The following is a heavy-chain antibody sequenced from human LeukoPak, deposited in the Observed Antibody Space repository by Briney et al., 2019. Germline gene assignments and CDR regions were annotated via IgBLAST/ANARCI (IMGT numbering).Heavy chain of an antibody. J-gene: IGHJ4*02. CDR1: GGSISSYY. V-gene: IGHV4-59*01. CDR2: IYYSGST. Sequence: SEALSLTCTVSGGSISSYYWSWIRQPPGKGLEWIGYIYYSGSTNYNPSLKSRVTISVDTSKNQFSLKLSSVTAADTAVYYCAREIPDSSSWFIDYWGQGTLVTVSS. D-gene: IGHD6-13*01. CDR3: AREIPDSSSWFIDY.